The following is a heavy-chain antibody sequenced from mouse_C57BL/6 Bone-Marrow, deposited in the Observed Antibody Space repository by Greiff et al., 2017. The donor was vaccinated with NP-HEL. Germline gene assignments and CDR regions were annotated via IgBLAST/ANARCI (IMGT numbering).Heavy chain of an antibody. D-gene: IGHD1-1*01. CDR1: GYTFTSYW. J-gene: IGHJ3*01. CDR2: IHPNSGST. V-gene: IGHV1-64*01. CDR3: ARDYGSRISFAC. Sequence: QVQLQQPGAELVKPGASVKLSCKASGYTFTSYWMHWVKQRPGQGLEWIGMIHPNSGSTNYNEKFKSKATLTVDKSSSTAYMQLSSLTSEDSAVYCCARDYGSRISFACWGKGTLVTVSA.